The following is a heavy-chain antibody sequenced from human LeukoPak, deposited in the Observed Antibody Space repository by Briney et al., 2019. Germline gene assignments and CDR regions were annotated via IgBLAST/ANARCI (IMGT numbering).Heavy chain of an antibody. V-gene: IGHV4-39*07. CDR2: IYYSGST. CDR1: GGSISSSSYY. D-gene: IGHD4-11*01. J-gene: IGHJ6*03. CDR3: ARNRGSTVITDQYYYYYMDV. Sequence: SETLSLTCTVSGGSISSSSYYWGWIRQPPGKGLEWIGSIYYSGSTYYNPSLKSRVTISVDTSKNQFSLKLSSVTATDTAVYYCARNRGSTVITDQYYYYYMDVWGKGTTVTVSS.